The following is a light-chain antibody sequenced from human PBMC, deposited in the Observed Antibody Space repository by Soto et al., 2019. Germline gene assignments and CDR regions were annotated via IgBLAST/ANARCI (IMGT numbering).Light chain of an antibody. CDR2: DVS. V-gene: IGLV2-14*03. CDR3: SSYTSSSTLSTYV. Sequence: QSALTQPASVSGSPGQSITISCTGTSSGVDGYNYVSWYQHHPGKAPKLMIYDVSNRPSGVSNRFSGSKSGNTASLIISGLQAEDEADYYCSSYTSSSTLSTYVFGTGTKLTVL. CDR1: SSGVDGYNY. J-gene: IGLJ1*01.